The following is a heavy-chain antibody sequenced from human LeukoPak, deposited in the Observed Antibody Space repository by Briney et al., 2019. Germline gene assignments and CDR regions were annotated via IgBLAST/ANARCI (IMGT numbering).Heavy chain of an antibody. CDR2: IIPIFGTA. V-gene: IGHV1-69*13. CDR3: ARDCLELRFGASQQCQDY. CDR1: GGTFSSYA. Sequence: SVKVSCKASGGTFSSYAISWVRQAPGQGLEWMGGIIPIFGTANYAQKFQGRVTITADESTSAAYMELSSLRSEDTAVYYCARDCLELRFGASQQCQDYWGQGTLVTVSS. D-gene: IGHD1-7*01. J-gene: IGHJ4*02.